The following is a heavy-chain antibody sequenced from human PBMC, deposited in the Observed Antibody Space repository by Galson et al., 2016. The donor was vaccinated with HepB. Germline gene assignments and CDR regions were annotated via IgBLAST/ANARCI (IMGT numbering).Heavy chain of an antibody. V-gene: IGHV3-64D*06. CDR3: VKDCGGDCQYYFQK. Sequence: SLRLSCAASGFAFRSYVMHWVRQAPGKGLDYVAAIGSHGNTSYYAESVKGRFIISRGNSKNTLHLQMSSLRVEDTAFYYCVKDCGGDCQYYFQKWGQGTLVTVSP. CDR2: IGSHGNTS. J-gene: IGHJ1*01. D-gene: IGHD2-21*02. CDR1: GFAFRSYV.